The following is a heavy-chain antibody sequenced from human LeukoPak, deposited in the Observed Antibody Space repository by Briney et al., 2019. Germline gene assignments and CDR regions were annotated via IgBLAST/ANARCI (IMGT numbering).Heavy chain of an antibody. V-gene: IGHV4-34*01. CDR2: IHYSGAT. Sequence: SETLSLTCAVYGGFITGYYWSWIRLTPERGLEWVGEIHYSGATSYNPSLKSRVTISTDTSKNQFSLRLSSVTAADTSVYYCARGNILTGYCFDFWGQGALVTVSS. J-gene: IGHJ4*02. CDR1: GGFITGYY. D-gene: IGHD3-9*01. CDR3: ARGNILTGYCFDF.